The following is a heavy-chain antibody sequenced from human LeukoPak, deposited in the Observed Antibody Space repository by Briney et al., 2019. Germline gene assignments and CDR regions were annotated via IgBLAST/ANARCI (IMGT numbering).Heavy chain of an antibody. J-gene: IGHJ4*02. CDR2: ISGSGGST. V-gene: IGHV3-23*01. D-gene: IGHD3-9*01. CDR1: GFTFSSYA. CDR3: AKEPYYDTYYFDY. Sequence: GGSLRLSCAASGFTFSSYAMSWVRQAPGKGLEWVSAISGSGGSTYYADPVKGRFTISRDNSKNTPYLQMNSLRAEDTAVYYCAKEPYYDTYYFDYWGQGTLVTVSS.